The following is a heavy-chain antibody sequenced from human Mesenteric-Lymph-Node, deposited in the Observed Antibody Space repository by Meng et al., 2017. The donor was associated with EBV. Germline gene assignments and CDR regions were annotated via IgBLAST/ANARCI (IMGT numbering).Heavy chain of an antibody. D-gene: IGHD4-23*01. CDR3: TTQGDHGGNPRY. J-gene: IGHJ4*02. Sequence: EVELVESGGGLVQPGGSLRLSCVGSGLTFSNAWMSWARQAPGKGLEWVALIKRRVDGEITDYGAPVRGRFTISRDDSKDTVYLQMDSLKIEDTGVYYCTTQGDHGGNPRYWGQGTLVTVSS. V-gene: IGHV3-15*01. CDR1: GLTFSNAW. CDR2: IKRRVDGEIT.